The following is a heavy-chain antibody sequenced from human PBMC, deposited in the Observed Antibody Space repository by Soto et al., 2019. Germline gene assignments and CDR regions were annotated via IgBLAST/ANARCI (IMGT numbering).Heavy chain of an antibody. CDR3: AKTAGSGWHISD. CDR2: ISGSANNA. V-gene: IGHV3-23*01. Sequence: PGGSLRLSCAASGFTFSSYAMSWVRQAPGKGLEWISAISGSANNAYYPDSVRGRFAVSRDNSKNTVYLQMNSLRAEDTAVYYCAKTAGSGWHISDWGQGILVTVSS. J-gene: IGHJ4*02. CDR1: GFTFSSYA. D-gene: IGHD6-19*01.